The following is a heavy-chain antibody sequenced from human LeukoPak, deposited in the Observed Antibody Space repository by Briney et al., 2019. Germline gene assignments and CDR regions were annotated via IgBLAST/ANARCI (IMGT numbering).Heavy chain of an antibody. CDR3: AKEDDFWSGYYIIPFDY. CDR2: ISGSGGST. J-gene: IGHJ4*02. CDR1: GFTFSIYA. D-gene: IGHD3-3*01. Sequence: GGSLRLSCAASGFTFSIYAMSWVRQAPGKGLEWVSAISGSGGSTYYADSVKGQFTISRDNSKNTLYLQMNSLRAEDTAVYYCAKEDDFWSGYYIIPFDYWGQGTLVTVSS. V-gene: IGHV3-23*01.